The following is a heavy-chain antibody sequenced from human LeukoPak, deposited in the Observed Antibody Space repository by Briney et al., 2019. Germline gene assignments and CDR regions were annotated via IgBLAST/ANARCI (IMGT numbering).Heavy chain of an antibody. Sequence: GGSLRLSCAASGFTFGIHGMNWVRQAPGKGLEWVASVSSRSTYTHFADSVKGRFTIYRDDADESLFLHMNGLRVEDTAVYYCARESYDWSGHFPRDFDYWGQGTLVTVSS. D-gene: IGHD3-3*01. CDR2: VSSRSTYT. CDR3: ARESYDWSGHFPRDFDY. V-gene: IGHV3-21*01. CDR1: GFTFGIHG. J-gene: IGHJ4*02.